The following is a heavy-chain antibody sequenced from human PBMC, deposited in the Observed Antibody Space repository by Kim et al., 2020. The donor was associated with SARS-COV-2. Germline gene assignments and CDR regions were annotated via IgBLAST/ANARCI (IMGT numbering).Heavy chain of an antibody. J-gene: IGHJ6*02. CDR3: ARLAHYESSAPEGMDV. Sequence: GGSLRLSCAASGFIFSDHQIDWVRQAPGKGLEWVGRSRNKANSYTTEYAASVKGRFTISRDNSKNSLYLQMNSLKTEDTAVYYCARLAHYESSAPEGMDVWGQGTTATVPS. CDR1: GFIFSDHQ. CDR2: SRNKANSYTT. V-gene: IGHV3-72*01. D-gene: IGHD3-22*01.